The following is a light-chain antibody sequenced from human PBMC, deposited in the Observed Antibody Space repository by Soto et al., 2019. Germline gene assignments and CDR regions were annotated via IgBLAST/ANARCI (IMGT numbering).Light chain of an antibody. V-gene: IGLV2-14*01. CDR2: DVS. Sequence: QSALTQPASVSGSPGQSITISCTGTSSDVAAYNSVAWYQHNPGKAPKLMIYDVSNRPSGVSSRFSGSKSANTASLSISGLQADDEADYYCSSYTSSSTLVFGTGTKLTVL. J-gene: IGLJ1*01. CDR3: SSYTSSSTLV. CDR1: SSDVAAYNS.